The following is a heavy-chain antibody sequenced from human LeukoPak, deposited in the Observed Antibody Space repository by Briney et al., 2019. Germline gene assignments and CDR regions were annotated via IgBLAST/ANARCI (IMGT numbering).Heavy chain of an antibody. CDR1: GFTFSSNA. CDR3: ARGGGTMIVVFFDS. D-gene: IGHD3-22*01. CDR2: FSGGST. Sequence: GGSLRLSCAASGFTFSSNAMSWVRQAPGKGLEWVSVFSGGSTYYAASVKGRFTISRDNSKNTLYLQMNSLRAEDTAAYYCARGGGTMIVVFFDSWGQGTLVTVSS. V-gene: IGHV3-23*01. J-gene: IGHJ4*02.